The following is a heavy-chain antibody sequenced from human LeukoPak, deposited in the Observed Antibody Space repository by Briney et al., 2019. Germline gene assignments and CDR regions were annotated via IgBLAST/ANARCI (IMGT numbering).Heavy chain of an antibody. J-gene: IGHJ4*02. CDR2: ISYDGSNK. Sequence: GRSLRLSCAASGFTFSSYGMHWVRQAPGKGLEWVAVISYDGSNKYYADSVKGRSTISRDNSKNTLYLQMNSLRAEDTAVYYCAKGDGYRGQGTLVTVSS. V-gene: IGHV3-30*18. CDR3: AKGDGY. D-gene: IGHD2-21*02. CDR1: GFTFSSYG.